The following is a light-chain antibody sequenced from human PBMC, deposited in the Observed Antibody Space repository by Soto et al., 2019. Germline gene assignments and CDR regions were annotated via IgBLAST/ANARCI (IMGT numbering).Light chain of an antibody. V-gene: IGKV3D-20*02. J-gene: IGKJ4*01. CDR3: QQRYNWPLT. CDR1: QSVSSTY. CDR2: GAS. Sequence: IVLTQSPGTLSLSPWERATLSCRASQSVSSTYLAWYQQKPGQAPRLLIYGASSRATGIPDRFSGSGSGTDFTLTISSLEPDDFAVYYCQQRYNWPLTFGGGTKVDIK.